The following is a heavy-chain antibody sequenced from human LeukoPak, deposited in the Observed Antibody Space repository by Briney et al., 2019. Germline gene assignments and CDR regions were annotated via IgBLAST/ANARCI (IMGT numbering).Heavy chain of an antibody. CDR1: GGTFSSYA. Sequence: ASVKVSCKASGGTFSSYAISWVRQAPGQGLEWMGRIIPIFGTANYAQKFQGRVTITTDESTSTAYMELSSLRSEDTAVYYCARDRSSAFDIWGQGTMVTVSS. J-gene: IGHJ3*02. CDR3: ARDRSSAFDI. D-gene: IGHD6-13*01. V-gene: IGHV1-69*05. CDR2: IIPIFGTA.